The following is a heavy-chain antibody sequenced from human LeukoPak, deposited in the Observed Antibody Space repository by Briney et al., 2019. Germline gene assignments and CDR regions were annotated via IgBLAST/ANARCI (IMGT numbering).Heavy chain of an antibody. J-gene: IGHJ4*02. D-gene: IGHD2-15*01. Sequence: GGSRLSCAVSGFTFSDFGMNWVRQAPGKGLEWVSHITSNGDTIKFADSVKGRFTISRDNAKNSLYLQMNSLRAGDTAVYYCARRFREGYCSGGSCYSFGYWGQGTLVTVSS. CDR3: ARRFREGYCSGGSCYSFGY. CDR2: ITSNGDTI. V-gene: IGHV3-48*01. CDR1: GFTFSDFG.